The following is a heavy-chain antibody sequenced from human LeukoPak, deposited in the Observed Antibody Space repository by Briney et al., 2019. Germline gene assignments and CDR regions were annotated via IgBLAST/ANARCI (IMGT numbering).Heavy chain of an antibody. Sequence: SETLSLTCTVSGGSVSSGSYYWGWIRQPPGKGLEWIGYIYYSGSTNYNPSLKSRVTISVDTSKNQFSLKLSSVTAADTAVYYCACAYSSGWYYYYGMDVWGQGTTVTVSS. CDR3: ACAYSSGWYYYYGMDV. V-gene: IGHV4-61*01. CDR2: IYYSGST. D-gene: IGHD6-19*01. J-gene: IGHJ6*02. CDR1: GGSVSSGSYY.